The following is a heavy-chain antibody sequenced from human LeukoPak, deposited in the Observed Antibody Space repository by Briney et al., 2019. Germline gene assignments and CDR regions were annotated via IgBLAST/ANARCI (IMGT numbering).Heavy chain of an antibody. CDR1: GFTVSSNY. V-gene: IGHV3-66*01. CDR2: IYSGGST. Sequence: GGSLTLSCAASGFTVSSNYMSWVRQAPGNGLEWVSVIYSGGSTYYADSVKGRFTISRDNSKNTLYLQMNSLRAEDTAVYYCATSRTVPDAFDIWGQGTMVTVSS. J-gene: IGHJ3*02. CDR3: ATSRTVPDAFDI. D-gene: IGHD1/OR15-1a*01.